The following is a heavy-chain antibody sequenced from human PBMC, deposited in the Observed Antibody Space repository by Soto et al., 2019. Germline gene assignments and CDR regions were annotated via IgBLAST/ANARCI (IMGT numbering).Heavy chain of an antibody. CDR2: ISSSGSTI. CDR1: GFTFSSYS. V-gene: IGHV3-48*02. CDR3: AREAYGDYYFDY. J-gene: IGHJ4*02. Sequence: EVQLVESGGGLVQPGGSLRLSCAASGFTFSSYSMNWVRQAPGKGLEWVSYISSSGSTIYYADSVKGRFTISRSNAKNPLYLQMNSLRDEDTAVYYCAREAYGDYYFDYWGQGTLVTVSS. D-gene: IGHD4-17*01.